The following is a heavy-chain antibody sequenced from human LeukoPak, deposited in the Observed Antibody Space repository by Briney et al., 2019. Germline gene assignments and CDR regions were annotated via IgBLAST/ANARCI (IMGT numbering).Heavy chain of an antibody. Sequence: SVKVSCKASGFTFTSSAMQWVRQARGQRLEWIGWIVVGSGNTNYAQKFQERVTITRDMSTSTAYMELSSLRSEDTAVYYCAADSYCSSTSCYAVDYYYYGMDVWGQGTTVTVSS. D-gene: IGHD2-2*01. CDR3: AADSYCSSTSCYAVDYYYYGMDV. J-gene: IGHJ6*02. V-gene: IGHV1-58*02. CDR2: IVVGSGNT. CDR1: GFTFTSSA.